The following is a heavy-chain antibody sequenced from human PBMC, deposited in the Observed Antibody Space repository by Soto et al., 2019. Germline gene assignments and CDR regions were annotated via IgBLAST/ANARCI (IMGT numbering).Heavy chain of an antibody. CDR3: ARDVY. Sequence: PLEPLPLTCTFSGCSSSSYYWSWIRQPPGKGLEWIGYIYYSGSTNYNPSLKSRVTISVDTSKNQFSLKLSSVTAADTAVYYCARDVYWGQGTLVTVSS. J-gene: IGHJ4*02. CDR1: GCSSSSYY. CDR2: IYYSGST. V-gene: IGHV4-59*01.